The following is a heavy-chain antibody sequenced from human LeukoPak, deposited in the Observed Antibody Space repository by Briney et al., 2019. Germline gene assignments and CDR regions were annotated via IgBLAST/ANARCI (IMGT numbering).Heavy chain of an antibody. V-gene: IGHV3-23*01. CDR2: ISGSGDNT. D-gene: IGHD6-19*01. J-gene: IGHJ4*02. CDR1: GFSFGTYA. Sequence: GGSLRLSCAASGFSFGTYAMSWVRQAPGKGLEWVSAISGSGDNTYYADSVKGRFTISRDNSKNTLFLQVNSLRAEDTAVYFCEREEAVTGLLTIDYWGQGTLVSVSS. CDR3: EREEAVTGLLTIDY.